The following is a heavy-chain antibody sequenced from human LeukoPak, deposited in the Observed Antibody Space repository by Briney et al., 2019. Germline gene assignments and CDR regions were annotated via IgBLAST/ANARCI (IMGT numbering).Heavy chain of an antibody. CDR3: ARRRPIYYDSSGYYYGYYFDY. Sequence: GRSLRLSCAASGFTFSSYGMHWVRQAPGKGLEWVAVISYDGSNKYYADSVKGRFTISRDNSKNTLYLQMDSLRAEDTAVYYCARRRPIYYDSSGYYYGYYFDYWGQGTLVTVSS. D-gene: IGHD3-22*01. V-gene: IGHV3-30*03. CDR2: ISYDGSNK. J-gene: IGHJ4*02. CDR1: GFTFSSYG.